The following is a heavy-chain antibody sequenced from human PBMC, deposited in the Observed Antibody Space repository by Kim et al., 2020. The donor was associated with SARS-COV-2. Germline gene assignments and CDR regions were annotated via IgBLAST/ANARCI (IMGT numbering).Heavy chain of an antibody. CDR1: GVSINSNIYY. CDR3: ARRGRSAWFDP. D-gene: IGHD1-26*01. J-gene: IGHJ5*02. V-gene: IGHV4-39*01. CDR2: IYYAGNT. Sequence: SETLSLTCTVSGVSINSNIYYWGWIRQPPGKGLDWIATIYYAGNTYYNPSLKSRVTVSVDTSKNQFSLRLNSVTAADTAVYYCARRGRSAWFDPWGQGTRVTVSS.